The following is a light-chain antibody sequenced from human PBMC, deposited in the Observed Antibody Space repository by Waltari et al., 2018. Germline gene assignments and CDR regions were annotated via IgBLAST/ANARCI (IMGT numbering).Light chain of an antibody. CDR1: SGYVGGYKC. V-gene: IGLV2-14*03. J-gene: IGLJ2*01. Sequence: QSALTQPAAVSGSPGQSITLSCTGTSGYVGGYKCVSWVKQHPGIAPKLMIYDVSNRPSGASCRSAASKSGNTAFLIISGLQDEEEADYYGSSYTSSSTFAFGGGTKLTVL. CDR3: SSYTSSSTFA. CDR2: DVS.